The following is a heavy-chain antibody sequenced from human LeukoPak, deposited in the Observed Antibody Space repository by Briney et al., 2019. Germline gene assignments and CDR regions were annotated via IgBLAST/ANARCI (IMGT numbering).Heavy chain of an antibody. CDR1: GGSISSYY. J-gene: IGHJ4*02. CDR3: ARQNFMITFGGVIGLPHFDY. D-gene: IGHD3-16*02. CDR2: IYYSGST. V-gene: IGHV4-59*08. Sequence: SETLSLTCTVSGGSISSYYWSWIRQPPGKGLEWIGYIYYSGSTNYNPSLKSRVTISVDTPKNQFSLKLSSVTAADTAVYYCARQNFMITFGGVIGLPHFDYWGQGTLVTVSS.